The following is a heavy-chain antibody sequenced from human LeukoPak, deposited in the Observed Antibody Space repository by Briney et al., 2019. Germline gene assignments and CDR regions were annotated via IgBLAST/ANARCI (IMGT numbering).Heavy chain of an antibody. D-gene: IGHD6-19*01. J-gene: IGHJ4*02. CDR2: INSSGIVI. CDR1: GFTFSTYS. CDR3: ASGAGTVDY. V-gene: IGHV3-48*04. Sequence: PGGSLRLSCEASGFTFSTYSMNWVRQAPGKGLEWVSYINSSGIVIYYADSVKGRFTISRDNAKNSLDLQMNSLRAEDTAVYYCASGAGTVDYWGQGTLVTVSS.